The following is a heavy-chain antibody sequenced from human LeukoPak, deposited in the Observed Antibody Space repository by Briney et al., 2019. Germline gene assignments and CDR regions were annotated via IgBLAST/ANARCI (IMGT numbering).Heavy chain of an antibody. Sequence: PGRSLRLSCAASGFTFSSFGMHWVRQAPGKGLDWVAVIVNDGSQTSYVDSVKGRFTISRDNSKNTLYLQMYSLRVEDTAVYYCAKDSSSGSSYYFHGMDVWGQGTTVIVSS. J-gene: IGHJ6*02. CDR3: AKDSSSGSSYYFHGMDV. V-gene: IGHV3-33*06. D-gene: IGHD3-10*01. CDR1: GFTFSSFG. CDR2: IVNDGSQT.